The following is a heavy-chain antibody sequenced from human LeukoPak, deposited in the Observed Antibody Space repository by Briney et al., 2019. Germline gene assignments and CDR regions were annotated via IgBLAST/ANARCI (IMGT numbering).Heavy chain of an antibody. D-gene: IGHD6-13*01. CDR1: GGSISSDNYY. J-gene: IGHJ6*03. V-gene: IGHV4-39*01. CDR3: ARQGYSSSYYYYYYYYMDV. CDR2: IYYSGTT. Sequence: SETLSLTCTVSGGSISSDNYYWGWIRQPPGKGLEWIGSIYYSGTTYYNPSLKSRVTISVDTSKNQFSLKLSSVTAADTAVYYCARQGYSSSYYYYYYYYMDVWGKGTTVTISS.